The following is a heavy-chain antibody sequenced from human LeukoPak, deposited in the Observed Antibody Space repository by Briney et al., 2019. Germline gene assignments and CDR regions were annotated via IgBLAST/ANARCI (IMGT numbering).Heavy chain of an antibody. V-gene: IGHV3-23*01. CDR1: GFTFSSYA. CDR3: ATPTYYYGSGSQYSADY. Sequence: GGSLRLSCAASGFTFSSYAMSWVRQAPGKGLEWVSAISGSGDTTYYADSVKGRFTISRDNSKNTLYLRMNSLRAEDTAVYYCATPTYYYGSGSQYSADYWGQGTLVTVSS. J-gene: IGHJ4*02. D-gene: IGHD3-10*01. CDR2: ISGSGDTT.